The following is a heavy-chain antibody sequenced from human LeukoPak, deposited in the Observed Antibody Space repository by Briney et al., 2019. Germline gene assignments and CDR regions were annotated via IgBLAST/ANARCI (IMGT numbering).Heavy chain of an antibody. V-gene: IGHV4-59*01. Sequence: PSETLSLTCTVSGGSISSYYWSWIRQPPGKGLEWIGYIYYSGSTNYNPSLKSRVTISVDTSKNQFSLKLSSVTAADTAVYYCARHFYSSGWYVVDYWGQGTLVTVSS. CDR2: IYYSGST. CDR1: GGSISSYY. J-gene: IGHJ4*02. D-gene: IGHD6-19*01. CDR3: ARHFYSSGWYVVDY.